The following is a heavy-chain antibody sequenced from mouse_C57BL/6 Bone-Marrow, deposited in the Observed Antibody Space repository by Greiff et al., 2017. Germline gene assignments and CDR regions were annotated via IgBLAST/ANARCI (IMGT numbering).Heavy chain of an antibody. Sequence: EVQLQESGPALVKPGDSVKISCKASGYSFTGYFMNWVMQSHGQSLEWIGRINPYNGDTFYNQKFKGKATLTVDTSSSTAYMELRSLTSEDSAVYFCARGGLRAWFAYWGQGTLVTVSA. D-gene: IGHD2-4*01. CDR3: ARGGLRAWFAY. CDR2: INPYNGDT. J-gene: IGHJ3*01. CDR1: GYSFTGYF. V-gene: IGHV1-20*01.